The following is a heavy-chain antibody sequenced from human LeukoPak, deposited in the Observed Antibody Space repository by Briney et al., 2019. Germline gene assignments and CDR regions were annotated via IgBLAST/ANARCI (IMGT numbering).Heavy chain of an antibody. V-gene: IGHV3-23*01. Sequence: GGSLRLSCAASGFTFSSYAMSWVRQAPGKGLEWVSAISGSGGSTYYADSVKGRFTISRDNSKNTLYLQMNSLRAEDTAVYYCAKDPIQLWLRTYYYYGMDVWGQGTTVTVSS. CDR2: ISGSGGST. CDR1: GFTFSSYA. J-gene: IGHJ6*02. CDR3: AKDPIQLWLRTYYYYGMDV. D-gene: IGHD5-18*01.